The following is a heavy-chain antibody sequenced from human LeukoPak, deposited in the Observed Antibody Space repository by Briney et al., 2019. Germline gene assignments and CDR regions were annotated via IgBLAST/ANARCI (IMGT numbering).Heavy chain of an antibody. V-gene: IGHV3-48*03. CDR3: ATDYGDYSQDPRDAFDI. J-gene: IGHJ3*02. D-gene: IGHD4-17*01. CDR1: ALTLSSYE. Sequence: SLSPSWAPSALTLSSYEMDSGRQAPGKGREWVSYISSSGSTITYTDSVKGRSTISRDNVKNSLYLQMNSLRAEDTAVYYCATDYGDYSQDPRDAFDIWGQGTMVTVSP. CDR2: ISSSGSTI.